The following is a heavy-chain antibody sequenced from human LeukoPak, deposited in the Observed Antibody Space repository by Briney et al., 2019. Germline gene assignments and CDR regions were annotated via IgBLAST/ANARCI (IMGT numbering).Heavy chain of an antibody. V-gene: IGHV1-2*02. D-gene: IGHD3-16*01. CDR2: INPNSGST. J-gene: IGHJ4*02. Sequence: ASVTVLCKASGYTFTSNYMHRVRQAPGQGLEWMGWINPNSGSTNYAQKLQSRVTMTRDTSISTAYMELSRLRSDDTAMYYCARVDRRSRIYYFDYWGQGTLVTVSS. CDR3: ARVDRRSRIYYFDY. CDR1: GYTFTSNY.